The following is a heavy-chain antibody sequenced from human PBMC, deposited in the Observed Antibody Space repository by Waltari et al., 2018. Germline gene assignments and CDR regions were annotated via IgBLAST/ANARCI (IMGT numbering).Heavy chain of an antibody. D-gene: IGHD2-2*02. J-gene: IGHJ4*02. CDR2: IYTSGST. CDR3: ARERGGYCSSTSCYRVDY. V-gene: IGHV4-4*07. CDR1: GGSISSYY. Sequence: QVQLQESGPGLVKPSETLSLTCTVSGGSISSYYWSWIRPPAGKGLGWIGRIYTSGSTNYNPSLKSRVTMSVDTSKNQFSLKLSSVTAADTAVYYCARERGGYCSSTSCYRVDYWGQGTLVTVSS.